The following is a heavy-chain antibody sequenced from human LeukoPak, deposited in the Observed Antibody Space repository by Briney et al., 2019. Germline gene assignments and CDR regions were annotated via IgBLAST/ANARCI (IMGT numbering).Heavy chain of an antibody. CDR2: LSHDATNK. J-gene: IGHJ6*03. CDR1: GFTFGDYA. V-gene: IGHV3-30*14. CDR3: ASGSGSYRTPYYYMDV. Sequence: AGGSLRLSCTASGFTFGDYAMHWVRQAPGKGLEWVAVLSHDATNKYYADSVKGRFTISRDNSKNTLYLQMNSLRAEDTAVYYCASGSGSYRTPYYYMDVWGTGTTVTVSS. D-gene: IGHD3-10*01.